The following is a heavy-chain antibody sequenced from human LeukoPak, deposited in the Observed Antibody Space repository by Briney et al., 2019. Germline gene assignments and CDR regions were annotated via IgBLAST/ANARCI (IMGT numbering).Heavy chain of an antibody. CDR1: GGSFSGYY. V-gene: IGHV4-34*01. CDR2: INHSGST. J-gene: IGHJ4*02. Sequence: SETLSLTCAVYGGSFSGYYWSWIRQPPGKGLGWIGEINHSGSTNYNPSLKSRVTISVDTSKNQFSLKLSSVTAADTAVYYCARGYGSGSPSDYWGQGTLVTVSS. CDR3: ARGYGSGSPSDY. D-gene: IGHD3-10*01.